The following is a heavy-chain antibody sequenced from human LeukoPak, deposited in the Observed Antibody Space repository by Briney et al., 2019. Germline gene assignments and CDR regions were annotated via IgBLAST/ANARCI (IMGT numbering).Heavy chain of an antibody. D-gene: IGHD6-13*01. CDR1: GFTFSSYG. Sequence: QSGRSLRLSCAASGFTFSSYGMHWVRQAPGKGLEWVAVISYDGSNKYYADSVKGRFTISRDNSKNTLYLQMNSLRAGDTAVYYCAKTGQLEYFDYWGQGTLVTVSS. CDR2: ISYDGSNK. CDR3: AKTGQLEYFDY. J-gene: IGHJ4*02. V-gene: IGHV3-30*18.